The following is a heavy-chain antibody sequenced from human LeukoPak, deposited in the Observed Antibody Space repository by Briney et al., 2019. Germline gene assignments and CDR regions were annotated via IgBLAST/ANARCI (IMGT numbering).Heavy chain of an antibody. V-gene: IGHV4-39*01. CDR3: ARRHFGSALRDY. J-gene: IGHJ4*02. CDR1: GGSISSGRYY. D-gene: IGHD3-10*01. CDR2: IYYSGST. Sequence: SETLSLTCTVSGGSISSGRYYWGWSRQPPGKGLEWIGNIYYSGSTSYNPSLKSGVTISVDTSKNQFPLKLTSVTAADTAVYYCARRHFGSALRDYWGQGTLVTVSS.